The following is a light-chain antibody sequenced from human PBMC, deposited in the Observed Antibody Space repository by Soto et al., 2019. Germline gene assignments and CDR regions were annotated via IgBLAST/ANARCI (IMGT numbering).Light chain of an antibody. Sequence: TLSLSPGERATLSCRASQSVSSSYLAWYQQKPGQAPRLLIYGVSSRATGIPDRFSGSGSGTDFTLTISRLEPEDFAVYYCQQYGSSPFTFGGGTKVDIK. V-gene: IGKV3-20*01. CDR1: QSVSSSY. CDR2: GVS. CDR3: QQYGSSPFT. J-gene: IGKJ4*01.